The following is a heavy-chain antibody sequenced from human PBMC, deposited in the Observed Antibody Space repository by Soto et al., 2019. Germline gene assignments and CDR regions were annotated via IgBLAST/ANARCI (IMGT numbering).Heavy chain of an antibody. CDR3: AKEYCYSSRCYLPDY. V-gene: IGHV1-18*01. CDR1: GYIFTTFG. Sequence: QVQLVQSGAEVKEPGASVKVSCKASGYIFTTFGISLVRQAPGQGLEWMGWIDPKNGNTKDAQKFQGRVTMTTDTYTSTAYMELRSLRSDDTAVYYCAKEYCYSSRCYLPDYWGQGALVTVSS. J-gene: IGHJ4*02. D-gene: IGHD2-2*01. CDR2: IDPKNGNT.